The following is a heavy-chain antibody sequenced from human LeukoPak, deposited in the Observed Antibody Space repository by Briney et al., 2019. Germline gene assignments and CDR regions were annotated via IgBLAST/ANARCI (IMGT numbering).Heavy chain of an antibody. Sequence: GGSLRLSCAASGFTFSSYWMSWVRQAPGKGLEWVSAISGSGGSTYYADSVKGRFTISRDNSKNTLYLQMNSLRAEDTAVYYCAKDLYRMATTPNWFDPWGQGTLVTVSS. D-gene: IGHD5-24*01. CDR3: AKDLYRMATTPNWFDP. CDR2: ISGSGGST. V-gene: IGHV3-23*01. CDR1: GFTFSSYW. J-gene: IGHJ5*02.